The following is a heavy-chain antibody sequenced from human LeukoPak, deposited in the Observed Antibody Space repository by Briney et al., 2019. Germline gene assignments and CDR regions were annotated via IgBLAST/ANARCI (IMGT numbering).Heavy chain of an antibody. Sequence: GESLRLSCAASGFTFSSYWMHWVRQAPGKGLVWVSRINSDGSSTSYADSVKGRFTISRDNSKNTLYLQMNSLRAEDTAVYYCAKVGRSDYYGMDVWGQGTTVTVSS. CDR2: INSDGSST. CDR3: AKVGRSDYYGMDV. D-gene: IGHD3-10*01. CDR1: GFTFSSYW. J-gene: IGHJ6*02. V-gene: IGHV3-74*01.